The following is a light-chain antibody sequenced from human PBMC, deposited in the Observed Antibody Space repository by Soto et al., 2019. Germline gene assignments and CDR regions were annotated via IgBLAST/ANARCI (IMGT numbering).Light chain of an antibody. CDR1: SSNIGNNY. CDR3: GTWDSSLSAGV. CDR2: DNN. J-gene: IGLJ2*01. Sequence: QSVLTQPPSVSAAPGQKVTISCSGSSSNIGNNYVSWYQHLPGTAPKPLIYDNNKRPSGIPDRFSGSKSGTSATLGITGLQTGDEADYYCGTWDSSLSAGVFGGGTKVTVL. V-gene: IGLV1-51*01.